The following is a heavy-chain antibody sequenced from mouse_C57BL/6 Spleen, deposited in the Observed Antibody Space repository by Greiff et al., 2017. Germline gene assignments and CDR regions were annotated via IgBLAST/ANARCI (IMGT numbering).Heavy chain of an antibody. J-gene: IGHJ1*03. Sequence: EVTVVESGGGLVQPKGSLKLSCAASGFTFNTYAMHWVRQAPGKGLEWVARIRSKSSNYATYYADSVKDRFTISRDDSQSMLYLQMNNLKTEDTAMYYCVRGRDGYYNWYFDVWGTGTTVTVSS. CDR2: IRSKSSNYAT. D-gene: IGHD2-3*01. CDR3: VRGRDGYYNWYFDV. V-gene: IGHV10-3*01. CDR1: GFTFNTYA.